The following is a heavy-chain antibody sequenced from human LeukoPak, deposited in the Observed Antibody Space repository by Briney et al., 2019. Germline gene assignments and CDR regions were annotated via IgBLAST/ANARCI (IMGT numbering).Heavy chain of an antibody. CDR2: IYTSGST. V-gene: IGHV4-4*07. CDR1: GGSISSYY. J-gene: IGHJ4*02. D-gene: IGHD1-26*01. Sequence: SGTLSLTCTVSGGSISSYYWSWIRQPAGKGLEWIGRIYTSGSTNYNASLKSRDSMSVDTSKNQFSLKLSSVTAADTAVFYCARENSGSYREFDYWGQGTLVTVSS. CDR3: ARENSGSYREFDY.